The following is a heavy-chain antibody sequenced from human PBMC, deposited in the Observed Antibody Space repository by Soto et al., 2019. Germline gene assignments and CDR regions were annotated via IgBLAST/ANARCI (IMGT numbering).Heavy chain of an antibody. CDR2: IIPIFGTA. CDR1: GGTFSSYA. D-gene: IGHD1-7*01. Sequence: SVKVSCKASGGTFSSYAISWVRQAPGQGLEWMGGIIPIFGTANYAQKFQGRVTITADESTSTAYMELSSLRSEDTAVYYCASRGGGQLELNNKIKMKVYYYGMDVWGQGTTVTVSS. CDR3: ASRGGGQLELNNKIKMKVYYYGMDV. J-gene: IGHJ6*02. V-gene: IGHV1-69*13.